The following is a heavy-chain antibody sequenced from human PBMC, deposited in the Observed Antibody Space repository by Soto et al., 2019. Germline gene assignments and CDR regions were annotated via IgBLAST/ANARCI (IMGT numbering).Heavy chain of an antibody. J-gene: IGHJ4*02. CDR1: GYTFTGYY. CDR3: ARVVRLGTGTTYLKPQYYFDY. Sequence: ASVKVSCKASGYTFTGYYMHWVRQAPGQGLGWMGWINPNSGGTNYAQKFQGRVTMTRDTSIATAYMELSRLRSDDTAVYYRARVVRLGTGTTYLKPQYYFDYWGKGTLVPVSS. CDR2: INPNSGGT. D-gene: IGHD1-1*01. V-gene: IGHV1-2*02.